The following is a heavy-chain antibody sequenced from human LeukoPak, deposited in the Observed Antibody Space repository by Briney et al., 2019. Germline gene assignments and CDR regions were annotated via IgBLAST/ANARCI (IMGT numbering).Heavy chain of an antibody. CDR1: GFTFSSYG. D-gene: IGHD5-24*01. Sequence: PGGSLRLSCAASGFTFSSYGMHWVRQAPGKGLEWVAFIRYDGSNKYYADSVKGRFTISRDTFRDTLYLQMNSLRAEDTAVYHCVMSAGKDGYRDVFDIWGQGTVVTVSS. CDR2: IRYDGSNK. J-gene: IGHJ3*02. CDR3: VMSAGKDGYRDVFDI. V-gene: IGHV3-30*02.